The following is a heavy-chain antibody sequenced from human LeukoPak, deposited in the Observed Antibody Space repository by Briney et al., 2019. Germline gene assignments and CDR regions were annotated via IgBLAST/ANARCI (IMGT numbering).Heavy chain of an antibody. J-gene: IGHJ4*02. CDR1: GFTLSTYA. Sequence: GGSLRLSCAASGFTLSTYAMTWVRQAPGKGLEWVSYIDSSGRTVYYGDSVKGRFTISRDNAKNSLYLQMHSLRVEDTAIYYCARDADYGVYLDYWGQGTLVTVSA. CDR3: ARDADYGVYLDY. D-gene: IGHD4-17*01. CDR2: IDSSGRTV. V-gene: IGHV3-48*03.